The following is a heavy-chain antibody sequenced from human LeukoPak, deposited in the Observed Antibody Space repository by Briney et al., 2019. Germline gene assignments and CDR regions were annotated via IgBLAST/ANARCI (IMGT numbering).Heavy chain of an antibody. CDR3: ARRVPYSSSSVYFDC. D-gene: IGHD6-6*01. J-gene: IGHJ4*02. CDR2: ISDSGSST. Sequence: GGSLRLSCAASGFTFSSYAMSWVRQAPGKGLEWVSAISDSGSSTYYADSVKGRFTISRDNSKNTVYPQMNSLRAEDTALYYCARRVPYSSSSVYFDCWGRGALVTVSS. V-gene: IGHV3-23*01. CDR1: GFTFSSYA.